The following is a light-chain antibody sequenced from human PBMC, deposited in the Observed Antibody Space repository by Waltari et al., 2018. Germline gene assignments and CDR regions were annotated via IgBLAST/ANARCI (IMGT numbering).Light chain of an antibody. CDR3: QESYSFTRT. Sequence: DIQMTQSPSSLSASVGDSVPITCRASQTISRYLNWYQQKPGKAPNLLIYAASSLQSGVPSRFSGSGSGRDFTLIITSLQPEDFATYYCQESYSFTRTFGQGTKVEIK. CDR1: QTISRY. V-gene: IGKV1-39*01. CDR2: AAS. J-gene: IGKJ1*01.